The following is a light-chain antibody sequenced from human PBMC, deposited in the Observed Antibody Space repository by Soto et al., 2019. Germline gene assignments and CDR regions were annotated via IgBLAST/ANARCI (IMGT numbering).Light chain of an antibody. V-gene: IGLV2-14*01. CDR1: ISDVGGHNY. CDR2: EVS. CDR3: SSRTSSSTHYV. J-gene: IGLJ1*01. Sequence: QSALTQPASVSGSPGQSITISCTGTISDVGGHNYVSWYQQHPGKAPKLMIYEVSYRPSGVSSRFSGSKSGNTASLTISGLQAEDEAAYYCSSRTSSSTHYVFGTGPKV.